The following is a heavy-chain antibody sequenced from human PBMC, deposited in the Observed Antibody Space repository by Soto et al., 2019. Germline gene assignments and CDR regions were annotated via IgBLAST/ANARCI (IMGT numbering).Heavy chain of an antibody. CDR1: GGSISSYY. J-gene: IGHJ5*02. V-gene: IGHV4-59*01. CDR3: AGQSIRMGDYSGFDP. CDR2: IYYSGST. Sequence: SETLSLTCTVSGGSISSYYWSWIRQPPGKGLERIGYIYYSGSTNYNPSLKSRVTISVDTSKNQFSLKLSSVTAADTAVYYCAGQSIRMGDYSGFDPWGQGTLVTVSS. D-gene: IGHD4-17*01.